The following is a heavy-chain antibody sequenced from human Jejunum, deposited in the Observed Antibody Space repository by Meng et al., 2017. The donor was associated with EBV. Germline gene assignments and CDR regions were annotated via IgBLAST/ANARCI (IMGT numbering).Heavy chain of an antibody. V-gene: IGHV4-4*02. CDR2: IYHSGST. CDR3: ARYGSGYFPALWY. D-gene: IGHD3-3*01. J-gene: IGHJ4*02. Sequence: QVQLEESGPGLVKPWGTLSLTCAVSGDSISSSNWWSWVRQPPGKGLEWIGEIYHSGSTNYNPSLKSRVTISVDKSKNQFSLKLSSVTAADTAVYYCARYGSGYFPALWYWGQGTLVTVSS. CDR1: GDSISSSNW.